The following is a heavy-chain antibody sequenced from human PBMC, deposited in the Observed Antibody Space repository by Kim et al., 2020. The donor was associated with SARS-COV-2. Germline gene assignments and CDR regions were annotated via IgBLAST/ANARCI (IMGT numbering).Heavy chain of an antibody. J-gene: IGHJ3*02. Sequence: GGSLRLSCAASGFTFGSYSMNWVRQAPGKGLEWLSFISSSSIYRYYADSVKGRFTISSDNAKYSLYPQMHSLRAENTAAYDYSRGDSRYTLLLDAFDI. CDR1: GFTFGSYS. CDR2: ISSSSIYR. V-gene: IGHV3-21*01. D-gene: IGHD5-12*01. CDR3: SRGDSRYTLLLDAFDI.